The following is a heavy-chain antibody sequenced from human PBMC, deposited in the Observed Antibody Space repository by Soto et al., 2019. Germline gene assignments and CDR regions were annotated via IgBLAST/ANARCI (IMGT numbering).Heavy chain of an antibody. CDR1: GYTFSNFY. Sequence: ASVKVSCKAYGYTFSNFYMHWVRQAPGQGLEWMGMINPSGGSTSYAQKFQGRVTMTRDTSTNTVYMEVNSLRSADTAVYYCAGDTSYGSCWCEHWGQGTLVTVSS. CDR3: AGDTSYGSCWCEH. D-gene: IGHD3-10*01. V-gene: IGHV1-46*01. J-gene: IGHJ5*02. CDR2: INPSGGST.